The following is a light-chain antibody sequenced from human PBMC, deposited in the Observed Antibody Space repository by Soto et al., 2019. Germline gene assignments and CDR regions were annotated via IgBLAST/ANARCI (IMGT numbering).Light chain of an antibody. V-gene: IGKV1-39*01. CDR3: QQSYSTPYT. CDR2: AAS. CDR1: QTIGAS. J-gene: IGKJ2*01. Sequence: DIPMTQSPSSLSASAGDRVTITCRASQTIGASLSWYQQKPGKAPKLLIYAASSLQSGVPSRFSGSGSGTDFTLTINSLQPEDFASYYCQQSYSTPYTFGPGTYLEIK.